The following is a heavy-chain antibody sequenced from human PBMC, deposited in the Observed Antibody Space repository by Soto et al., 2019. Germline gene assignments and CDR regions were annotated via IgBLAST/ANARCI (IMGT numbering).Heavy chain of an antibody. CDR3: ASLGYCSGADCHGTR. CDR1: GGSINSNNW. V-gene: IGHV4-4*02. Sequence: QVQLQESGPGLMKPSGTLSLTCAVSGGSINSNNWWSWVRQPPGQGLEWIGEVHRSGSTKYNPSVRARFTISVDKFKNQFSLKLTSVTAADTAVYFCASLGYCSGADCHGTRWGQGILVTVSS. J-gene: IGHJ4*01. CDR2: VHRSGST. D-gene: IGHD2-8*02.